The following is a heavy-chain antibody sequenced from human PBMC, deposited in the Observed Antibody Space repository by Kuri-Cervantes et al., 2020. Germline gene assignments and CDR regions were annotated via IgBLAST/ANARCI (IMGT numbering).Heavy chain of an antibody. Sequence: GSLRLSCTVSGGSISSGDYYWSWIRQPPGKELEWIGHVYYSGSPNYNPSLKSRVSISMDTAKNQYSLQLSSVTTADTAVYYCARGRTLSGTYYAYWGQGTLVTVSS. CDR1: GGSISSGDYY. V-gene: IGHV4-61*08. CDR3: ARGRTLSGTYYAY. D-gene: IGHD1-26*01. J-gene: IGHJ4*02. CDR2: VYYSGSP.